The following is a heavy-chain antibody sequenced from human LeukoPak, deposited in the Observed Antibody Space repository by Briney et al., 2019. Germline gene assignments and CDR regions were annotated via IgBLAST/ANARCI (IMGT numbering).Heavy chain of an antibody. CDR2: FDPEDGET. CDR1: GYTLTELS. Sequence: ASVKVSCKVSGYTLTELSMHWVRQAPGKGLERMGGFDPEDGETIYAQKLQGRVTMTEDTSTDTAYMELSSLRSEDTAVYYCAICSGGSCYQFDYWGQGTLVTVSS. CDR3: AICSGGSCYQFDY. V-gene: IGHV1-24*01. D-gene: IGHD2-15*01. J-gene: IGHJ4*02.